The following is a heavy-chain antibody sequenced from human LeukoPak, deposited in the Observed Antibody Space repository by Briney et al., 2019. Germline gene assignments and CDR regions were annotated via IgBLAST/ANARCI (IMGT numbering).Heavy chain of an antibody. V-gene: IGHV3-23*01. Sequence: GGSLRFSCAASGFTFSSYGMSWVRQAPGKGLEWVSAISGSGGSTYYADSVKGRFTISRDNSKNTLYLQMNSLRAEDTAVYYCAKERAAVGATLDYWGQGTLVTVSS. CDR1: GFTFSSYG. CDR3: AKERAAVGATLDY. CDR2: ISGSGGST. J-gene: IGHJ4*02. D-gene: IGHD1-26*01.